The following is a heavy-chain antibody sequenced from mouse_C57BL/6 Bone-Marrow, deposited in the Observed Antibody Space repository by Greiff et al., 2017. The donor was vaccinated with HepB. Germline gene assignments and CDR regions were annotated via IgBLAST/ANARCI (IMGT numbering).Heavy chain of an antibody. J-gene: IGHJ2*01. CDR2: IYPGSGNT. D-gene: IGHD4-1*01. CDR3: ARALGRYYFDY. Sequence: VQLQQSGPELVKPGASVKISCKASGYSFTSYYIHWVKQRPGQGLEWIGWIYPGSGNTKYNEKFKGKATLTADTSSSTAYMQISSLTSEDSAVYYCARALGRYYFDYWGQGTTLTVSS. V-gene: IGHV1-66*01. CDR1: GYSFTSYY.